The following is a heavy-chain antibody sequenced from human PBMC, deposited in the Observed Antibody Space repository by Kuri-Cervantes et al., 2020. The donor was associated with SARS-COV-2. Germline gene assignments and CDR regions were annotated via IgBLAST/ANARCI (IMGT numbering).Heavy chain of an antibody. CDR2: ISSSSSTI. V-gene: IGHV3-48*02. D-gene: IGHD2-2*01. CDR1: GFTFSSYS. Sequence: GESLKISCAASGFTFSSYSMNWVRQAPGKGLEWVSSISSSSSTIYYADSVKGRFTISRDNAKNSLYLQMNSLRDEDTAVYYCARGYCSSTSCPPYYYYGMGVWGQGTTVTVSS. CDR3: ARGYCSSTSCPPYYYYGMGV. J-gene: IGHJ6*02.